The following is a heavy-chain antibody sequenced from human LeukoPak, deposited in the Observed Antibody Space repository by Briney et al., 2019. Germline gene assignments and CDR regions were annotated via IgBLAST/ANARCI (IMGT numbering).Heavy chain of an antibody. D-gene: IGHD2-8*01. J-gene: IGHJ4*02. CDR1: GFTFSSYV. Sequence: GGSLRLSCAASGFTFSSYVMSWVRQAPGKGLEWVSTISGSGGDTYFADSVKGRFIISRDNSKNTLYLQMDSLRAEDTAVYYCAKEMLSSLYYFDYWGQGTLVTVSS. CDR3: AKEMLSSLYYFDY. V-gene: IGHV3-23*01. CDR2: ISGSGGDT.